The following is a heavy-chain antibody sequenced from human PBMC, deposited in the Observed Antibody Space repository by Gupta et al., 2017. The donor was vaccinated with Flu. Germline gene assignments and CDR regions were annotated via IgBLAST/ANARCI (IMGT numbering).Heavy chain of an antibody. J-gene: IGHJ4*02. CDR2: INPNNGGT. CDR3: ARRGSYFDY. V-gene: IGHV1-2*02. Sequence: MHWVRQAPGQGLGWMGWINPNNGGTYYAQKFQGRVTMTGDTSITTVYMELSNLRSDDTAIYYCARRGSYFDYWGQGTLVTVSS.